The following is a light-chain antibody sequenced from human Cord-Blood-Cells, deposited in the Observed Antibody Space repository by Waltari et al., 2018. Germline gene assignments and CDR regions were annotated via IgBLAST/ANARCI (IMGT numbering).Light chain of an antibody. CDR1: SSDVGGYNY. V-gene: IGLV2-14*01. Sequence: QSALTQPASVSGSPGPSIPISCTGTSSDVGGYNYVSWYQQHPGKAPKLMIYDVSKRPSGVSNRFSGSKSGNTASLTISGLQAEDEADYYCSSYTSSSTYVFGTGTKVTVL. CDR2: DVS. CDR3: SSYTSSSTYV. J-gene: IGLJ1*01.